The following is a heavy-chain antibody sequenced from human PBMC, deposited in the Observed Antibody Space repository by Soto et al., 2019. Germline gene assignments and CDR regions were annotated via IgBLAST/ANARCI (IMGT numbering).Heavy chain of an antibody. Sequence: QVQLVQSGAEVKKPGASVKVSCKASGYTFTGYYMHWVRQAPGQGLEWMGWINPNSGGTNYAQKFQGWVTMTRDTSISTAYMELSRLGSDDTAVYYCARVHGDYTYYGMDVWGQGTTVTVSS. V-gene: IGHV1-2*04. CDR1: GYTFTGYY. CDR2: INPNSGGT. J-gene: IGHJ6*02. D-gene: IGHD4-17*01. CDR3: ARVHGDYTYYGMDV.